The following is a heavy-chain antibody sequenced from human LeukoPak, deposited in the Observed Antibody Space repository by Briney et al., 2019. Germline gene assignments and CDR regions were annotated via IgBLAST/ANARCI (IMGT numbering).Heavy chain of an antibody. Sequence: GESLKISCKGSGYSFTSYWIGWVRQMPGKGLEWMGIIYPGDSDTRYSPSFQGQVPISADKSISTAYLQWSSLKASDTAMYYCARGTLGDSSGYYSHFDYWGQGTLVTVSS. CDR3: ARGTLGDSSGYYSHFDY. CDR2: IYPGDSDT. D-gene: IGHD3-22*01. J-gene: IGHJ4*02. V-gene: IGHV5-51*01. CDR1: GYSFTSYW.